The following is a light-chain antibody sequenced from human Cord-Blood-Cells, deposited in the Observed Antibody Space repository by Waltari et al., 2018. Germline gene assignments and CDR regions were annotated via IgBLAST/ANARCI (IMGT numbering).Light chain of an antibody. CDR3: CSYAGSSTWV. J-gene: IGLJ3*02. V-gene: IGLV2-23*01. CDR1: SSAVGRYNL. Sequence: QSALTPPASVSGSPGQSITIPCPGTSSAVGRYNLVSWYQQHPGNDPKLMIYEGSKRPSGVSNRFSGSKSGNTASLTISGLQAEDEADYYCCSYAGSSTWVFGGGTKLTVL. CDR2: EGS.